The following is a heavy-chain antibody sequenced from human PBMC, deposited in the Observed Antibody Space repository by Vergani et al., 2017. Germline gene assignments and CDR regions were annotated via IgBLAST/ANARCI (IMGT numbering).Heavy chain of an antibody. J-gene: IGHJ6*03. V-gene: IGHV1-69*02. Sequence: QVQLVQSGAEVKKPGSSVKVSCKASGGTFSSYTISWVRQAPGQGLEWMGRIIPILGIANYAQKFQGRVTITADNSTSTAYMELSSLRSEDTAVYYCARGLLWFGELDYYYMDVWGKGTTVTVSS. D-gene: IGHD3-10*01. CDR2: IIPILGIA. CDR1: GGTFSSYT. CDR3: ARGLLWFGELDYYYMDV.